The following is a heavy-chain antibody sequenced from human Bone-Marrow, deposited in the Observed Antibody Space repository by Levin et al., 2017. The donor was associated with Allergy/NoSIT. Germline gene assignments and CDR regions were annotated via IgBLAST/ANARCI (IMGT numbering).Heavy chain of an antibody. CDR1: GFSFSPYW. V-gene: IGHV3-74*01. D-gene: IGHD1/OR15-1a*01. Sequence: SGGSLRLSCVASGFSFSPYWMHWVRQAPGKGLVWVSHINGDGSATSYADSVKGRFTISRDNAKNTLYLQMDSLRVEDTGVYYCVTFLVEHHWGQGALVTVSS. CDR2: INGDGSAT. CDR3: VTFLVEHH. J-gene: IGHJ1*01.